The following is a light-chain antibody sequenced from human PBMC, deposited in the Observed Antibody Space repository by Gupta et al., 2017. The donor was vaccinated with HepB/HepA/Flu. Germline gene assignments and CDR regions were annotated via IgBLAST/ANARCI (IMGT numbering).Light chain of an antibody. CDR2: DND. CDR3: QSYDTSLSGPVV. CDR1: SSNIGAGYD. Sequence: QSVLTQPPSVSGAPGQRVTISCTGSSSNIGAGYDVHWYQHLTGTAPKLLIYDNDNRPSGVPDRFSGSKSGTSASLAITGLQAEDEADYYCQSYDTSLSGPVVFGGGTKLTVL. J-gene: IGLJ2*01. V-gene: IGLV1-40*01.